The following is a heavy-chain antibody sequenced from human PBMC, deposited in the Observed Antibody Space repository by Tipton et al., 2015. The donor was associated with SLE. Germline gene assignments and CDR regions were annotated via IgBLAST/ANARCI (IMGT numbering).Heavy chain of an antibody. J-gene: IGHJ6*02. D-gene: IGHD1-26*01. Sequence: GLVKPSETLSLTCAVSGYSISSGYYWGWIRQPPGKGLEWIGYIYYSGSTNYNPSLKSRVTISVDTSKNQFSLKLSSVTAADTAVYYCARGGRGLYYYYGMDVWGQGTTVTVSS. V-gene: IGHV4-61*01. CDR1: GYSISSGYY. CDR2: IYYSGST. CDR3: ARGGRGLYYYYGMDV.